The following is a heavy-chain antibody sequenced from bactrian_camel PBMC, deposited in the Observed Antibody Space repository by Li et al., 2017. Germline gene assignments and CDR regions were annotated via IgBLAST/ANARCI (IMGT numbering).Heavy chain of an antibody. J-gene: IGHJ4*01. CDR1: GFTFSSCY. Sequence: VQLVESGGGLVQPGGSLRLSCAASGFTFSSCYMSWVRQAPGKGLEWVSAISPTGEGTAYADSVKGQFTISRDNAKNTVYLQMNSLKLEDTAVYYCAANPTSRLATLRDWGQGTQVTVS. CDR2: ISPTGEGT. V-gene: IGHV3S40*01. CDR3: AANPTSRLATLRD. D-gene: IGHD4*01.